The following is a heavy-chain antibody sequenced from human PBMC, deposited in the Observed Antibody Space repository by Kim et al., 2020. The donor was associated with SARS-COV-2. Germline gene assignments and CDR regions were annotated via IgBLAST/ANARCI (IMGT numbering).Heavy chain of an antibody. CDR1: GFTFGDYA. D-gene: IGHD3-3*01. V-gene: IGHV3-49*04. CDR3: TRDISYNNLGNYDFWSGGEIYFDY. J-gene: IGHJ4*02. Sequence: GGSLRLSCTASGFTFGDYAMSWVRQAPGKGLEWVGFIRSKAYGGTTEYAASVKCRFTISRDDSKSIAYLQMNSLKTEDTAVYYCTRDISYNNLGNYDFWSGGEIYFDYWGQGTLVTVSS. CDR2: IRSKAYGGTT.